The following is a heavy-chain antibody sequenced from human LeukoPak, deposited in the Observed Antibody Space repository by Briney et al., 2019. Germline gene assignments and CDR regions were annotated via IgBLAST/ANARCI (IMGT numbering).Heavy chain of an antibody. V-gene: IGHV3-30*02. CDR1: GFTFSSYG. Sequence: PGGSLRLSCAASGFTFSSYGMHWVRQAPGKGLEWVAFIRYDGSNKYYADSVKGRFTISRDNSKNTLYLQMNSLRAEDTAVYYCAKDTPPLGDIVVVPAATGYWGQGTLVTVSS. CDR2: IRYDGSNK. D-gene: IGHD2-2*01. CDR3: AKDTPPLGDIVVVPAATGY. J-gene: IGHJ4*02.